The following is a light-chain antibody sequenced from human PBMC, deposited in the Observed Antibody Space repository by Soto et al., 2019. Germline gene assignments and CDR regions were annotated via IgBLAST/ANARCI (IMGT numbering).Light chain of an antibody. CDR3: QRYGSSPPFT. CDR2: DAS. J-gene: IGKJ2*01. CDR1: QSVSTW. Sequence: DIQMTQSPSSLSASVGDTVTITCRASQSVSTWLAWYQQRAGKAPKLLIYDASSLESGVPSRFRGFGSGTDFTLTISRLEPEDFAVYFCQRYGSSPPFTFGQGTKVEI. V-gene: IGKV1-5*01.